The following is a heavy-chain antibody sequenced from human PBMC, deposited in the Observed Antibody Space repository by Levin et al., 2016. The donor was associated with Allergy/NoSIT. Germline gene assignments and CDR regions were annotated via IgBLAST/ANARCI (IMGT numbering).Heavy chain of an antibody. CDR3: AKERVVYYYYGMDV. D-gene: IGHD2-15*01. CDR2: IYYSGST. V-gene: IGHV4-59*12. J-gene: IGHJ6*02. Sequence: WIRQPPGKGLEWIGYIYYSGSTNYNPSLKSRVTISVDTSKNQFSLKLSSVTAADTAVYYCAKERVVYYYYGMDVWGQGTTVTVSS.